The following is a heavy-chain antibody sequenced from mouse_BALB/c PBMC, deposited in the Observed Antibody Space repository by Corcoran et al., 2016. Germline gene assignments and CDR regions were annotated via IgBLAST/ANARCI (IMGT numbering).Heavy chain of an antibody. CDR2: INTYTGEP. CDR1: GYTFTNYG. D-gene: IGHD1-1*01. CDR3: ARKYYGSSYWYFYV. J-gene: IGHJ1*01. V-gene: IGHV9-1*02. Sequence: QIQLVQSGPELKKPGETGKISCKASGYTFTNYGMNWVKQAPGKGLKWMGWINTYTGEPTYADDFKGRFAFSLETSASTAYLQINNLKNEDMATYFCARKYYGSSYWYFYVWGAGTTVTVSS.